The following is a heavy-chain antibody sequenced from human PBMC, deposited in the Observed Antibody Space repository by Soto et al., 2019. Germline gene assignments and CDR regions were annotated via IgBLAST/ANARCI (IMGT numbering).Heavy chain of an antibody. D-gene: IGHD3-10*01. V-gene: IGHV1-46*01. CDR2: INPSGGST. Sequence: ASVKVSCKASGYTFTSYYMHWVRQAPGQGLEWMGIINPSGGSTSYAQKFQGRVTMTRDTSTSTVYMELSSLRSEDTAVYYCARDLDRVTMVRGVSGSSGYYYGMDVWGQGTTVTVSS. CDR1: GYTFTSYY. J-gene: IGHJ6*02. CDR3: ARDLDRVTMVRGVSGSSGYYYGMDV.